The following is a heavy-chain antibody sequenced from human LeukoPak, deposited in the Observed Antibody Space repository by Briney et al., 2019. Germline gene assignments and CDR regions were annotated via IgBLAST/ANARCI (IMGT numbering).Heavy chain of an antibody. D-gene: IGHD1-26*01. J-gene: IGHJ4*02. CDR3: ARLVARGSHYDY. CDR2: IYPGDSDV. V-gene: IGHV5-51*01. Sequence: GESLKISCKGSGYSITTYWIGWVRQLPGKGLDWMGIIYPGDSDVKYSPSFQGQVTISADKSINTAYLQWSSLKASDTATYFCARLVARGSHYDYWGQGTLVTVSS. CDR1: GYSITTYW.